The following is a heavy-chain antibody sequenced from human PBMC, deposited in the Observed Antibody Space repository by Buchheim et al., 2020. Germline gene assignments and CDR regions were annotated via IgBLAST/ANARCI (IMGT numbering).Heavy chain of an antibody. J-gene: IGHJ4*02. D-gene: IGHD3-22*01. CDR2: ISSSGSTI. CDR1: GFTFSSYE. V-gene: IGHV3-48*03. Sequence: EVQLVESGGGLVQPGGSLTLSCAASGFTFSSYEMNWVRQAPGKGLEWVSYISSSGSTIYYADSVKGRFTMCRDNAKNSQYLQMNSLRAEDTAVYYCARDSDYDSSSDYWGQGTL. CDR3: ARDSDYDSSSDY.